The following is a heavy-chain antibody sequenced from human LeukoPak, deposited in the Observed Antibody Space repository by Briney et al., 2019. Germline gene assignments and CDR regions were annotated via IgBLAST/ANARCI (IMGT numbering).Heavy chain of an antibody. Sequence: SETLSLTCTVSGGSISSYYWSWIRQPAGKGLEWIGRIYTSGSTNYNPSLKGRVTISVDKSKNQFSLKLSSVTAADTAVYYCARDLLSSSGWYYFDYWGQGTLVTVSS. CDR2: IYTSGST. J-gene: IGHJ4*02. CDR1: GGSISSYY. V-gene: IGHV4-4*07. D-gene: IGHD6-19*01. CDR3: ARDLLSSSGWYYFDY.